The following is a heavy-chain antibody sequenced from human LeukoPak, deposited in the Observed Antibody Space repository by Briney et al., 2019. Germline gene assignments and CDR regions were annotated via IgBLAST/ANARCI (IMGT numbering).Heavy chain of an antibody. V-gene: IGHV4-38-2*02. J-gene: IGHJ6*04. CDR1: GYSISSGYY. Sequence: PSETLSLTCTVSGYSISSGYYWGWIRQPPGKGLEWIGSIYHSGSTYYNPSLKSRVTISVDTSKNQFSLKLSSVTAADTAVYYCARLIPMAVGDVWGKGTTVTVSS. D-gene: IGHD3-16*01. CDR3: ARLIPMAVGDV. CDR2: IYHSGST.